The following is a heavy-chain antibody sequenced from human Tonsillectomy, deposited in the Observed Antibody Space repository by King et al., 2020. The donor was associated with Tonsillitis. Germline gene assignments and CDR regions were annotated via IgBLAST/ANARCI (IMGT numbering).Heavy chain of an antibody. Sequence: VQLVESGGGLVKPGGSLRLSCAASGFNFYSFTMNWVRQAPGKGLEWVSSISSGGGYIYSADSVRGRFTISRDNAQSSLYLQMSSLRVEDTAVYYCVSYTVLATGYF. D-gene: IGHD2-2*02. CDR3: VSYTVLATGYF. CDR1: GFNFYSFT. J-gene: IGHJ2*01. CDR2: ISSGGGYI. V-gene: IGHV3-21*06.